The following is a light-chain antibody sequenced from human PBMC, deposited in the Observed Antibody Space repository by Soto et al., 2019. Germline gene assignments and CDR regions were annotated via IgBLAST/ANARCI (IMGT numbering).Light chain of an antibody. CDR2: AAS. CDR3: QQYNNWPRT. Sequence: EVVMTQSPATLSVSPGERATLSCRAGQSVSSNLACYQHRPGQARRLVICAASTRATGLPARCSGSWSGTESTPTISSQQSEDFAVYYCQQYNNWPRTFGQGTKVDIK. V-gene: IGKV3-15*01. J-gene: IGKJ1*01. CDR1: QSVSSN.